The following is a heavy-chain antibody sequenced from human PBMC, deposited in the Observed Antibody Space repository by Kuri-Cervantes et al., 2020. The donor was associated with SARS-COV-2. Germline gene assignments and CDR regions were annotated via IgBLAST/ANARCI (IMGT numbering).Heavy chain of an antibody. V-gene: IGHV3-30*12. Sequence: GGSLRLSCVASGFTFSNYGMHWVRQAPGKGLEWVAVISYDGSNKYYADSVKGRFTISRDNSKNTLYLQMNSLRTEDTAVYYCTTLIDYWGQGALVTVSS. J-gene: IGHJ4*02. CDR3: TTLIDY. CDR2: ISYDGSNK. CDR1: GFTFSNYG.